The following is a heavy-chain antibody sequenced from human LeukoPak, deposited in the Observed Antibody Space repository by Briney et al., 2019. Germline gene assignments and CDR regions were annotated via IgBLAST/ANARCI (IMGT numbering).Heavy chain of an antibody. V-gene: IGHV3-48*03. Sequence: GGSLRLSCAASGFTFSDYEMNWVRQAPGKGLEWVSYISSSGSTIYCADSVKGRFTISRDSAKNSLYLQMNSLRGEDTAVYYCARDRGSGWLLDYWGQGTLVTVSS. CDR2: ISSSGSTI. D-gene: IGHD6-19*01. CDR3: ARDRGSGWLLDY. CDR1: GFTFSDYE. J-gene: IGHJ4*02.